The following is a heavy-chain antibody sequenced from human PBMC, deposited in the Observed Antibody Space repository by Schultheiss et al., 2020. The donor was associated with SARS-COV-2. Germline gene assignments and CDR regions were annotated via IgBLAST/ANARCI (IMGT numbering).Heavy chain of an antibody. D-gene: IGHD5-18*01. V-gene: IGHV3-11*01. CDR3: ARDIEGDTAMVPTVFDY. J-gene: IGHJ4*02. CDR1: GFTFSDYY. Sequence: GESLKISCAASGFTFSDYYMSWIRQAPGKGLEWVSYITSSGATIYYADSVKGRFTISRDNAKNSLYLQMNSLRAEDTAVYYCARDIEGDTAMVPTVFDYWGQGTLVTVSS. CDR2: ITSSGATI.